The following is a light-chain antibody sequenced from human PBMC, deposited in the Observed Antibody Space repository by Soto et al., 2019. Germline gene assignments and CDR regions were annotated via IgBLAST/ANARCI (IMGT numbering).Light chain of an antibody. V-gene: IGLV1-47*02. CDR2: DNN. Sequence: QSVLTQPPSASGTPGQRVIISCSGSSANIGRNSVHWYQQFPGTAPKLLMFDNNRRASGVPDRFSGSKSGTSVSLAISGLRSEDEADYYCAAWDDNLSGWVFGGGTKLTVL. CDR1: SANIGRNS. J-gene: IGLJ3*02. CDR3: AAWDDNLSGWV.